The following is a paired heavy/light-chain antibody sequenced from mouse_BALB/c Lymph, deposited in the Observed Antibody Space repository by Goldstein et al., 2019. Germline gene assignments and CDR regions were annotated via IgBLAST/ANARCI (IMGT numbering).Heavy chain of an antibody. J-gene: IGHJ2*01. V-gene: IGHV5-17*02. D-gene: IGHD1-1*01. CDR1: GFTFSSFG. Sequence: DVQLVESGGGLVQPGGSRKLSCAASGFTFSSFGMHWVRQAPEKGLEWVAYISSGSSTIYYADTVKGRFTISRDNPKNTLFLQMTSLRSEDTAMYYCARGGYYYGTYFDYWGQGTTLTVSS. CDR2: ISSGSSTI. CDR3: ARGGYYYGTYFDY.
Light chain of an antibody. CDR1: QSIGTS. V-gene: IGKV5-48*01. CDR2: YAS. Sequence: DILLTQSPAILSVSPGERVSFSCRASQSIGTSIHWYQQRTNGSPRLLIKYASESISGIPSRFSGSGSGTDFTLSINSVESEDIADYYCQQSNSWPYTFGGGTKLEIK. CDR3: QQSNSWPYT. J-gene: IGKJ2*01.